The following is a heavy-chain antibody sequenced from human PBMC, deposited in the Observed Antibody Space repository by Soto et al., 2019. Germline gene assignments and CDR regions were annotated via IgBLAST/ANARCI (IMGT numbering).Heavy chain of an antibody. D-gene: IGHD4-17*01. CDR1: GGSISSGGYY. CDR2: IYYSGST. V-gene: IGHV4-31*03. J-gene: IGHJ4*02. Sequence: LSLTCTVSGGSISSGGYYWSWIRQHPGKGLEWIGYIYYSGSTYYNPSLKSRVTISVDTSKNQFSLKLSSVTAADTAVYYCARDSPSDGAIDYWGQGTLVTVSS. CDR3: ARDSPSDGAIDY.